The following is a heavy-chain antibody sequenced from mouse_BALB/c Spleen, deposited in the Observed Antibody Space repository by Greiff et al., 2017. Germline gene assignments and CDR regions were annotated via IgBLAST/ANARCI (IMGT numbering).Heavy chain of an antibody. D-gene: IGHD1-1*01. V-gene: IGHV5-6*03. Sequence: EVMLVESGGGLVKPGGSLKLSCAASGFTFSSYAMSWVRQTPEKRLEWVASISSGGSTYYPDSVKGRFTIFRDNAKNTLYLQMSSLKSEDTAMYYCARPDYYGSSYGGAMDYWGQGTSVTVSS. CDR1: GFTFSSYA. CDR2: ISSGGST. CDR3: ARPDYYGSSYGGAMDY. J-gene: IGHJ4*01.